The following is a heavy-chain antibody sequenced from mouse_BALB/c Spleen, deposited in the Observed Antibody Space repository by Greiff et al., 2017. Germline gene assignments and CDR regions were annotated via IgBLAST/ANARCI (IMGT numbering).Heavy chain of an antibody. V-gene: IGHV1S81*02. CDR2: INPSNGRT. D-gene: IGHD1-2*01. CDR3: ARDTTAKGYYYAMDY. J-gene: IGHJ4*01. CDR1: GYTFTSYW. Sequence: QVQLQQPGAELVKPGASVKLSCKASGYTFTSYWMHWVKQRPGQGLEWIGEINPSNGRTNYNEKFKSKATLTVDKSSSTAYMQLSSLTSEDSAVYYCARDTTAKGYYYAMDYWGQGTSVTVSS.